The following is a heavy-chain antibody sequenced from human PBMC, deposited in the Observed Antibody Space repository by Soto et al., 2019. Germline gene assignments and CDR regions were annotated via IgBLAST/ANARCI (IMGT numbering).Heavy chain of an antibody. D-gene: IGHD5-12*01. Sequence: SETLSLTCAVYGGSFSGYYWSWIRQPPGKGLDWIGEINHGGSTNYNPSLKSRVTISIDTSKNQFSLKLSSVTAADTAVYYCASGGQTIIPRDWGQGTLVTVSS. CDR2: INHGGST. CDR1: GGSFSGYY. V-gene: IGHV4-34*01. J-gene: IGHJ4*02. CDR3: ASGGQTIIPRD.